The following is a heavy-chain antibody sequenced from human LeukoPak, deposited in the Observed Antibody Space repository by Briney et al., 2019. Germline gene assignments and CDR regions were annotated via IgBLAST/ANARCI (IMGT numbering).Heavy chain of an antibody. CDR3: ARSTAARGALYFDY. CDR2: INPNSGGT. D-gene: IGHD3-10*01. V-gene: IGHV1-2*02. CDR1: GYTFTGYY. Sequence: GASVKVSCKASGYTFTGYYMHWVRQAPGQGLEWMGWINPNSGGTNYAQKFQGRVTMTRDTSISTAYMELSRLRSDDTAVYYCARSTAARGALYFDYWGQGTLVTVSS. J-gene: IGHJ4*02.